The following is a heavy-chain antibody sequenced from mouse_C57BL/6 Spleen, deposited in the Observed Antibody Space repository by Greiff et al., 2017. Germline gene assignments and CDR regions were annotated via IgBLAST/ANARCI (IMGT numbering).Heavy chain of an antibody. CDR3: AREGGYSNYGGMDY. J-gene: IGHJ4*01. V-gene: IGHV3-6*01. D-gene: IGHD2-5*01. CDR1: GYSITSGYY. Sequence: EVQLVESGPGLVKPSQSLSLTCSVTGYSITSGYYWNWIRQFPGNKLEWMGYISYDGSNNYNPSLKNRISITRDTSKNQFFLKLNSVTTEDTATYYCAREGGYSNYGGMDYWGQGTSVTVSS. CDR2: ISYDGSN.